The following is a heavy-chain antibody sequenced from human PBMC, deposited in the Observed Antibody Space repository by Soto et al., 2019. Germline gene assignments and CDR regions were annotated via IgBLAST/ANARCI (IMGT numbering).Heavy chain of an antibody. CDR2: IYYSGST. V-gene: IGHV4-59*01. D-gene: IGHD2-15*01. CDR3: ARAPRVYCSGGTCLRWFDP. J-gene: IGHJ5*02. CDR1: GGSINNYY. Sequence: SETLSLTCTVSGGSINNYYGTWIRQPPGKGLEWIGYIYYSGSTNYNPSLKSRVTISVDTSKNQFSLKLSSVTAADTAVYFCARAPRVYCSGGTCLRWFDPWGQGTLVTVSS.